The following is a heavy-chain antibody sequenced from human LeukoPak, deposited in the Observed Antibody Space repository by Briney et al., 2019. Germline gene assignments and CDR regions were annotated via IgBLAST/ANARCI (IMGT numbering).Heavy chain of an antibody. J-gene: IGHJ4*02. CDR3: ARGTGPVNLFDY. V-gene: IGHV4-59*01. D-gene: IGHD1-1*01. CDR2: IYYSGST. Sequence: SETLSLTCTVSGGSISSYYWSWIRQPPGKGLEWIGYIYYSGSTNYNPSLKSRVTISVDTSKNQFSLKLSSVTAADTAVYYCARGTGPVNLFDYWGQGTLATVSS. CDR1: GGSISSYY.